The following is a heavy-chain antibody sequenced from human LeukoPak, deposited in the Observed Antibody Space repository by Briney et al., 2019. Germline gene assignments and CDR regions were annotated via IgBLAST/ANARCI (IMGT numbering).Heavy chain of an antibody. Sequence: GGSLRLSCAASGFTFSTYSMNWVRQAPGKGLEWVSSISSSGTYIYYADSVKGRFTISKDNAKNSLYLQMNSLRDEDTAVYYCARQEYSYGSRSTDYWGQGTLVTVSS. V-gene: IGHV3-21*01. D-gene: IGHD5-18*01. CDR1: GFTFSTYS. J-gene: IGHJ4*02. CDR3: ARQEYSYGSRSTDY. CDR2: ISSSGTYI.